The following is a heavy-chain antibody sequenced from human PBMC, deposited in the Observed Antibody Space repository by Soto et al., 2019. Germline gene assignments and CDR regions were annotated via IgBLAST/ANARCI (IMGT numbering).Heavy chain of an antibody. V-gene: IGHV3-15*07. Sequence: GGSLRLSCAASGFTFSNAWMNWVRQAPGKGLEWVGRIKSKTDGGTTDYAAPVKGRFTISRDNSKNTLYRKMNSLKTEDTAVNYSTTDLLDRGYSYGYLLDYWGQGTLVTVSS. CDR1: GFTFSNAW. D-gene: IGHD5-18*01. J-gene: IGHJ4*02. CDR2: IKSKTDGGTT. CDR3: TTDLLDRGYSYGYLLDY.